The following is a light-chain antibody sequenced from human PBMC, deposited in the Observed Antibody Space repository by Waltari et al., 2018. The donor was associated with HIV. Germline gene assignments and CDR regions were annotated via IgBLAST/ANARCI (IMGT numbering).Light chain of an antibody. CDR2: GNN. CDR3: QVWDTSRDHVI. Sequence: QSVLTQPPSVSGAPGQRVTISCTGSSSNIGAGYDVHWYQQLPGTAPKLLIYGNNNRPSGIPERFSGSNSGNTATLTISRVEAGDEADYYCQVWDTSRDHVIFGGGTKLTVL. CDR1: SSNIGAGYD. V-gene: IGLV1-40*01. J-gene: IGLJ2*01.